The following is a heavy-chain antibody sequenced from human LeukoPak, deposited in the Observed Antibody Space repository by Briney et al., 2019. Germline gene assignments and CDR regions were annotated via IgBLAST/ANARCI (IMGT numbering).Heavy chain of an antibody. J-gene: IGHJ4*02. CDR2: ISSSGSTI. CDR3: ARVPTTGYSNYFDY. V-gene: IGHV3-48*03. CDR1: GFTFSSYE. D-gene: IGHD3-9*01. Sequence: TGGSLRLSCAASGFTFSSYEMNWVRQAPGKGLEWGSYISSSGSTIYYADSVKGRITISRDNAKNSLYLQMNSLRAEDTAVYYCARVPTTGYSNYFDYWGQGTLVTVSS.